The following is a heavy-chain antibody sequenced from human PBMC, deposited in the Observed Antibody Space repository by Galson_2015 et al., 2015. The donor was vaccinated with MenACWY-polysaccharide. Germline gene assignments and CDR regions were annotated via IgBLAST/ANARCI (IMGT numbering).Heavy chain of an antibody. CDR2: IQYDAVYK. V-gene: IGHV3-33*01. CDR1: TVTFRGSG. Sequence: SLRLSCAASTVTFRGSGMHWVRQAPGKGLEWVAVIQYDAVYKQYLDSVKGRFSVSRDNSKSTLYLEMNNLRAEDTALYYCAREGSRIVFHAFDTRGQGTMVIVSS. D-gene: IGHD3-10*02. CDR3: AREGSRIVFHAFDT. J-gene: IGHJ3*02.